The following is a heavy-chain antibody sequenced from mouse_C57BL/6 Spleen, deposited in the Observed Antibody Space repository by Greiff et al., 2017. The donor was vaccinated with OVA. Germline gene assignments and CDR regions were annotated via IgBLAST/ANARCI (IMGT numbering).Heavy chain of an antibody. CDR3: ARVGYDYDAWFAY. CDR1: GYTFTDYY. D-gene: IGHD2-4*01. J-gene: IGHJ3*01. Sequence: EVQLQQSGPELVKPGASVKISCKSSGYTFTDYYMNWVKQSHGKSLEWIGDINPNNGGTSYNQKFKGKATLTVDKSSSTAYMELRSLTSEDSAVYYCARVGYDYDAWFAYWGQGTLVTVAA. V-gene: IGHV1-26*01. CDR2: INPNNGGT.